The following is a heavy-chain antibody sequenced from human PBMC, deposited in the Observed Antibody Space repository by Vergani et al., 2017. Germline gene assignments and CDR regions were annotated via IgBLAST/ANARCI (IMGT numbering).Heavy chain of an antibody. J-gene: IGHJ4*02. CDR1: GFTFSSYD. CDR2: IGTAGDT. CDR3: ARDYWGSGYDY. V-gene: IGHV3-13*04. Sequence: EVQLVESGGGLVQPGGSLRLSCAASGFTFSSYDMHWVRQATGKGLEWVSAIGTAGDTYYPGSVKGRFTISRENAKNSLYLQMNSLRAGDTAVYYCARDYWGSGYDYWGQGTLVTVSS. D-gene: IGHD3-22*01.